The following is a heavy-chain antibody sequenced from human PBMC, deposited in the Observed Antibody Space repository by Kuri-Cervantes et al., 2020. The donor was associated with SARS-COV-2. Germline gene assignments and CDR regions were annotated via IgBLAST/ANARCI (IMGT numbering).Heavy chain of an antibody. Sequence: ASVKVSCKAPGTTFPNYDINWVRQATGQGLEWMGWMNPNSGNTGYAQKFQGRVTMTRNTSISTAYMELSSLRSEDTAVYYCARGNVGGLDYWGQGTLVTVSS. V-gene: IGHV1-8*01. D-gene: IGHD3-16*01. CDR2: MNPNSGNT. J-gene: IGHJ4*02. CDR1: GTTFPNYD. CDR3: ARGNVGGLDY.